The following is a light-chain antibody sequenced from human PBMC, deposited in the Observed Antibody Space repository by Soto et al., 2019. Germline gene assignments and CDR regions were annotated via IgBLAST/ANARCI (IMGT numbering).Light chain of an antibody. V-gene: IGKV3-20*01. CDR1: WNVRSNK. J-gene: IGKJ1*01. CDR3: QYYGSSPRT. Sequence: EIVLTQSPGTPSLSPGERATLSCRASWNVRSNKLARYQQKPGQAPRLLIYDASSRATGIPDRFSGSGSGTDFALTISRLEPEDFAVYHCQYYGSSPRTFGQGTKVEV. CDR2: DAS.